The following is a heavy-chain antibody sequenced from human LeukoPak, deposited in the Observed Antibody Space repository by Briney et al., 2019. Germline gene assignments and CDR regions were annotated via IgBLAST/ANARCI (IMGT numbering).Heavy chain of an antibody. Sequence: SETLSLTCTVSSGSISTSNYYWGWVRQPPGKGLEWIGSIYYSGSTYYNPSLKSRVTISVDTSKNQFSLKLSSVTAADTAVYYCARGVVAAAAFDYWGQGTLVTVSS. CDR2: IYYSGST. CDR1: SGSISTSNYY. CDR3: ARGVVAAAAFDY. V-gene: IGHV4-39*01. J-gene: IGHJ4*02. D-gene: IGHD6-13*01.